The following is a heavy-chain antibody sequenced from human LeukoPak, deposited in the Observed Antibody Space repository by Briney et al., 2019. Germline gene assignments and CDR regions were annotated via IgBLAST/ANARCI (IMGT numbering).Heavy chain of an antibody. V-gene: IGHV1-69*13. D-gene: IGHD3-16*01. CDR1: GGTFSSYA. CDR2: IILIFGTA. Sequence: SVKVSCKASGGTFSSYAISWVRQAPGQGLEWMGGIILIFGTANYAQKFQGRVTITADESTSTAYMELSSLRSEDTAVYYCAREVTNYVWGSYKDYWGQGTLVTVSS. CDR3: AREVTNYVWGSYKDY. J-gene: IGHJ4*02.